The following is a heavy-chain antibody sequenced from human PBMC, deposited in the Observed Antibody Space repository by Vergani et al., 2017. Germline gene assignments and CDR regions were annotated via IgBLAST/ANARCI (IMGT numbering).Heavy chain of an antibody. D-gene: IGHD3-3*01. CDR3: ARDDGGYYDFWSGYYRSDYYYGMDV. CDR2: IYYSGST. Sequence: QVQLQESGPGLVKPSETLSLTCTVSGGSISSYYWGWIRQPPGKGLEWIGSIYYSGSTYYNPSLKSRVTISVDTSKNQFSLKLNSVTAADTAVYYCARDDGGYYDFWSGYYRSDYYYGMDVWGQGTTVTVSS. V-gene: IGHV4-59*05. J-gene: IGHJ6*02. CDR1: GGSISSYY.